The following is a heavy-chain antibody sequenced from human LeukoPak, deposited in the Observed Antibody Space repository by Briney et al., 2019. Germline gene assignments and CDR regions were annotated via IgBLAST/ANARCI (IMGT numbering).Heavy chain of an antibody. CDR2: INPSGGGT. CDR1: GYTFTRYS. CDR3: ARDDVVAAPFYYYGLDV. J-gene: IGHJ6*02. D-gene: IGHD6-19*01. V-gene: IGHV1-46*01. Sequence: ASVKVSCKASGYTFTRYSIHWGRQAPGQGLEWIGIINPSGGGTNYAQKFQGRVTMTTDTSTSTVYMELSSLRSEDTAVFYCARDDVVAAPFYYYGLDVWGQGTTVTVSS.